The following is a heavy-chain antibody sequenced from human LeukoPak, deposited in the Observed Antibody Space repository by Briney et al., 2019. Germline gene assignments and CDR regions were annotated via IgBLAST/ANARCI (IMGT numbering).Heavy chain of an antibody. V-gene: IGHV3-74*01. CDR2: INSDGSST. CDR1: GFTFSSYW. J-gene: IGHJ5*02. CDR3: ARSRGSGSYNWFDP. Sequence: GGSLRLSCAASGFTFSSYWMHWVRQAPGKGLVWVSRINSDGSSTSYADSVKGRFTISRDNAKNTLYLQMNSLRAEDTAVYYCARSRGSGSYNWFDPWGQGTLVTVSS. D-gene: IGHD3-10*01.